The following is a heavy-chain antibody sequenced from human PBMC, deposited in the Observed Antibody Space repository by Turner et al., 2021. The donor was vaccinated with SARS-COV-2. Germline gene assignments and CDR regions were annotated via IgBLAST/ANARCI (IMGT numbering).Heavy chain of an antibody. D-gene: IGHD3-22*01. V-gene: IGHV1-69*01. CDR3: ARARGVDYYDSSGQRFDP. Sequence: QVQLVQSGAEVKKPGSSVTVSCKASGGTFNTYAIRWVRQAPGQGLEGMGGIIPIFGTANYAQKFQGRVTITADESTSTAYMELSSLRSEDTAVYYCARARGVDYYDSSGQRFDPWGQGTLVTVSS. CDR2: IIPIFGTA. J-gene: IGHJ5*02. CDR1: GGTFNTYA.